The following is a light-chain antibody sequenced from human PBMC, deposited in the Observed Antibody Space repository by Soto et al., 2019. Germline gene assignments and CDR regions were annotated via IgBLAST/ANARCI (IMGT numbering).Light chain of an antibody. CDR3: QQYSDWPWT. CDR2: AAS. V-gene: IGKV3-15*01. J-gene: IGKJ1*01. Sequence: EIVMTQSPVTLSVSPGERATLSFRVSQSVSINLAWYHQRPGQAPRVLISAASYRATVIPAMLAGSGSVTEFSLTISSLQDEDGAIYYCQQYSDWPWTFGQGTKVENK. CDR1: QSVSIN.